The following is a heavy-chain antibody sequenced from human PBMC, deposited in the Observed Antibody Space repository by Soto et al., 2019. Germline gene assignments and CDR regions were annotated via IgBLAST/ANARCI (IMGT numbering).Heavy chain of an antibody. CDR3: AKEVVNAPIPEH. CDR1: GFTFSNYA. CDR2: ISATGGKT. D-gene: IGHD2-21*01. J-gene: IGHJ1*01. V-gene: IGHV3-23*01. Sequence: EVQLLESGGGVVQPGGSLRLSCAASGFTFSNYAMNWVRQAPGKGLEWVSFISATGGKTYYADSVKGRFTISRDNSKNTLYVQMSSLRAEDTAVYYCAKEVVNAPIPEHWGQGTLVTVSS.